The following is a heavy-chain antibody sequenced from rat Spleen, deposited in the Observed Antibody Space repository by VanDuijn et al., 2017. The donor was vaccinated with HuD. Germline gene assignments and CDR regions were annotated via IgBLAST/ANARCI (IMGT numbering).Heavy chain of an antibody. V-gene: IGHV5-29*01. D-gene: IGHD2-1*01. CDR2: ISYGDSSGHSST. J-gene: IGHJ2*01. CDR1: GFTFRNFD. CDR3: AREIHYYFDY. Sequence: EVQLVESGGGLVQPGRSLKVSCTASGFTFRNFDMAWVRQAPTKGLEWVATISYGDSSGHSSTYYRDSVKGRFTISRDNAKSTLSLQMDSLRSEDTATYYCAREIHYYFDYWGQGVMVTVSS.